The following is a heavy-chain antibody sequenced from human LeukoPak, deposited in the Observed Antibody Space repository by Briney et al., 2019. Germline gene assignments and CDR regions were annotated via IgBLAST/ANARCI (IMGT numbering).Heavy chain of an antibody. D-gene: IGHD6-13*01. CDR3: ARTSSWYYFDY. V-gene: IGHV4-59*08. CDR1: GGSISSYY. Sequence: SETLSLTCTVSGGSISSYYWSWIRQPPGKGLEWIGYIYYSGSTNYNPSLKSRVTISIDTSKSQFSLRLSSVTATDTAVYYCARTSSWYYFDYWGQGTLVTVSS. J-gene: IGHJ4*02. CDR2: IYYSGST.